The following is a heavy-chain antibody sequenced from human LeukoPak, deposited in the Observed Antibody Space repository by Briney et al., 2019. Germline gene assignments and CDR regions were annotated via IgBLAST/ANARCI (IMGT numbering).Heavy chain of an antibody. CDR2: ISAYNGNT. CDR3: ARVSGYYGDYATLDY. V-gene: IGHV1-18*01. J-gene: IGHJ4*02. Sequence: ASVKVSCKASGYTFTSYGISWVRQAPGQGLEWMGWISAYNGNTNYAQKLQGRVTMTTDTSTSTAYMELRSLRSDDTAVYYCARVSGYYGDYATLDYWGQGTLVTVSS. CDR1: GYTFTSYG. D-gene: IGHD4-17*01.